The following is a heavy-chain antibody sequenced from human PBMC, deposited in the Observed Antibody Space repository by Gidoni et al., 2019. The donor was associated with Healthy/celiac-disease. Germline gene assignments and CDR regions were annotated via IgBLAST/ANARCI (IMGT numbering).Heavy chain of an antibody. D-gene: IGHD2-15*01. CDR3: ARYGYCSGGSCQAGGMDV. CDR2: INPNSGGT. Sequence: QVQLVQSGAEVKKPGASVKVSCKAYGYTFTGYYMHWVRQAPGQGLEWMGWINPNSGGTSYAQEFQGWVTMTRDTSISTAYMELSRLRSDDTAVYYCARYGYCSGGSCQAGGMDVWGQGTTVTVSS. CDR1: GYTFTGYY. J-gene: IGHJ6*02. V-gene: IGHV1-2*04.